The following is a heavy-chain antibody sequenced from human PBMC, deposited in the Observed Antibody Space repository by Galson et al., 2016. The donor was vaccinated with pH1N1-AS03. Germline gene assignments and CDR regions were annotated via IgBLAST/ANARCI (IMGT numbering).Heavy chain of an antibody. Sequence: SLRLSCAASGFPFNEYIMSWLRHVPGKRPEWVANINLSGSEKYYKDSVRGRFTVSRDNTKNLLFLEMNNLRVEDTAVYYCARDQGYCSVGHCLVYFDYRGQGTLVTVSS. CDR2: INLSGSEK. J-gene: IGHJ4*02. V-gene: IGHV3-7*01. CDR3: ARDQGYCSVGHCLVYFDY. D-gene: IGHD2-15*01. CDR1: GFPFNEYI.